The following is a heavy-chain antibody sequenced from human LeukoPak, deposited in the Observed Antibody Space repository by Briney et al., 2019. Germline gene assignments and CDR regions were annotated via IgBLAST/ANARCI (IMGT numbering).Heavy chain of an antibody. D-gene: IGHD4-17*01. CDR3: ARDATTVTTPGVYNWFDP. CDR1: GGTFSSYA. CDR2: IIPILGIA. J-gene: IGHJ5*02. Sequence: SVKVSCKASGGTFSSYAISWVRQAPGQGLEWMGRIIPILGIANYAQKFQGGVTITADKSTSTAYMELSSLRSEDTAVYYCARDATTVTTPGVYNWFDPWGQGTLVTVSS. V-gene: IGHV1-69*04.